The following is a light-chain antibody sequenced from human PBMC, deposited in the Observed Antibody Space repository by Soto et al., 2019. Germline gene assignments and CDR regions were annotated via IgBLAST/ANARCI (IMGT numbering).Light chain of an antibody. CDR3: QQYGTSPPYT. J-gene: IGKJ2*01. Sequence: EIVLTQSPVTLSLSPGERATLYCRASQSVSSSNFAWYQQKTGQAPRLLIYGTSSRATGIPDRFSGSESGTDFTLTISRLEPEDFAVYYCQQYGTSPPYTFGQGTKLEIK. CDR2: GTS. CDR1: QSVSSSN. V-gene: IGKV3-20*01.